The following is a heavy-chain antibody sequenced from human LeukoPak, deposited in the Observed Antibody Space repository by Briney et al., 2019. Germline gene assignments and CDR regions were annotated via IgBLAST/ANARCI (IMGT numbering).Heavy chain of an antibody. J-gene: IGHJ4*02. V-gene: IGHV4-4*07. D-gene: IGHD3-22*01. CDR1: GAPISSYY. CDR2: IYTSGST. CDR3: ATLVYYDSSGLGGDY. Sequence: PSETLSLTCTVSGAPISSYYWGWIGHPPGKGLKGFGRIYTSGSTNYNPPLKSRVTMSVDTSKNQFSLKLSSVTAADTAVYYCATLVYYDSSGLGGDYWGQGTLVTVSS.